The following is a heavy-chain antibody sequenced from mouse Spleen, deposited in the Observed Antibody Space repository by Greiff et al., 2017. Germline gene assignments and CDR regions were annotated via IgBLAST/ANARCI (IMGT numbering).Heavy chain of an antibody. D-gene: IGHD4-1*01. Sequence: VHVKQSGPELVKPGASVKISCKASGYTFTDYNMHWVKQSHGKSLEWIGYIYPYNGGTGYNQKFKSKATLTVDNSSSTAYMELRSLTSEDSAVYYCARDILGSFAYWGQGTLVTVSA. CDR3: ARDILGSFAY. J-gene: IGHJ3*01. CDR1: GYTFTDYN. CDR2: IYPYNGGT. V-gene: IGHV1S29*02.